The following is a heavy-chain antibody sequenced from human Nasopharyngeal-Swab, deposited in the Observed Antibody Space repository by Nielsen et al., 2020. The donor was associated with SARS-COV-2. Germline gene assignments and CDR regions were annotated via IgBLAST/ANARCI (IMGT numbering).Heavy chain of an antibody. D-gene: IGHD3-3*01. V-gene: IGHV4-34*01. CDR3: ARAIFGVVIIFNYYYMDV. CDR2: INHSGST. J-gene: IGHJ6*03. Sequence: PGKGLEWIGEINHSGSTNYNPSLKSRVTISVDTSKNQFSLKLSSVTAADTAVYYCARAIFGVVIIFNYYYMDVWGKGITVTVSS.